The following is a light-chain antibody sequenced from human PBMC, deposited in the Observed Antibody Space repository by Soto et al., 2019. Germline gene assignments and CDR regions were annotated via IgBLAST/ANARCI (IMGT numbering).Light chain of an antibody. Sequence: QAVVTQPPSASGTPGQRVTISCSGSSSNIGSNTVNWYQQLPGTAPQLLIYSNNQRPSGVPDRFSGSKSGTSASLAISGLQSEDEADYYCAAWDDSLNGPVVFGGGTKVTVL. V-gene: IGLV1-44*01. CDR2: SNN. J-gene: IGLJ2*01. CDR1: SSNIGSNT. CDR3: AAWDDSLNGPVV.